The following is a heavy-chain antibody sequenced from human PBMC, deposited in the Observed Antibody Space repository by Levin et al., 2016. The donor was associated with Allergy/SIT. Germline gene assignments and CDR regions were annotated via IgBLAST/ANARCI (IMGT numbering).Heavy chain of an antibody. CDR3: CIAAAGIRGPFDY. D-gene: IGHD6-13*01. Sequence: GESLKISCAASGFTFSDYYMSWIRQAPGKGLEWVSYISSSSSYTNYADSVKGRFTISRDNAKNSLYLQMNSLRAEDTAVYYCCIAAAGIRGPFDYWGQGTLVTVSS. J-gene: IGHJ4*02. CDR1: GFTFSDYY. V-gene: IGHV3-11*03. CDR2: ISSSSSYT.